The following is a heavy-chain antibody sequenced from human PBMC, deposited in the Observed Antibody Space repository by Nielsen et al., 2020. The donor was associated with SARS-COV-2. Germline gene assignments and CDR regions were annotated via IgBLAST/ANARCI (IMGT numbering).Heavy chain of an antibody. CDR2: IYWNDDK. D-gene: IGHD3-22*01. CDR1: GFSLSTSGVG. V-gene: IGHV2-5*01. Sequence: GPTLAKPPQTLTLTCTFSGFSLSTSGVGVGWIRQPPGKALEWLALIYWNDDKRYSPSLKSRLTITKDTSKNQVVLTMTNMDPVDTATYYCAHSRTYYYDSSAPLGWFDPWGQGTLVTVSS. CDR3: AHSRTYYYDSSAPLGWFDP. J-gene: IGHJ5*02.